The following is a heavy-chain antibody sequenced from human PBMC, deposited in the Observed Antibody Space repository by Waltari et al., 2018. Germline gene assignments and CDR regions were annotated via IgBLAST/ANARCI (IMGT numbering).Heavy chain of an antibody. CDR2: IYHSGST. CDR3: ATETVTTDY. V-gene: IGHV4-38-2*01. J-gene: IGHJ4*02. Sequence: QVQLQESGPGLVKPSETLSLTCAVSGYSLSRGYYWGWIRQPPGKGLEWIGSIYHSGSTYYNPSLKSRVTISVDTSKNQFSLKLSSVTAADTAVYYCATETVTTDYWGQGTLVTVSS. CDR1: GYSLSRGYY. D-gene: IGHD4-17*01.